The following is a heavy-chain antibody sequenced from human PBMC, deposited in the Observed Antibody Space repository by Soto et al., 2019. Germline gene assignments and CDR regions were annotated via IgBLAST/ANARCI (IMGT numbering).Heavy chain of an antibody. CDR3: ARACGSGYHYYFDY. J-gene: IGHJ4*02. V-gene: IGHV4-59*08. CDR2: IYYSGST. CDR1: GGSISSYY. Sequence: SETLSLTCTVSGGSISSYYWSWIRQPPGKGLEWIGYIYYSGSTNYNPSLKSRVTISVDTSKNQFSLKLSSVTAADTAVYYCARACGSGYHYYFDYWGQGTLVTVSS. D-gene: IGHD3-22*01.